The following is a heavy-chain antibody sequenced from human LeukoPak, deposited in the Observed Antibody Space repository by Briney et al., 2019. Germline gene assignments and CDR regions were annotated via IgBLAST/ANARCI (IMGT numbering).Heavy chain of an antibody. CDR3: AKSLLSADTAMVYFDI. Sequence: GRSLRLSCAASGFTFDDYAMHWVRQAPGKGLEWVSGISWNSGSIGYADSVKGRFAISRDNAKNSLYLQMNSQRAEDTALYYCAKSLLSADTAMVYFDIWGQGTMVTVSS. J-gene: IGHJ3*02. V-gene: IGHV3-9*01. D-gene: IGHD5-18*01. CDR2: ISWNSGSI. CDR1: GFTFDDYA.